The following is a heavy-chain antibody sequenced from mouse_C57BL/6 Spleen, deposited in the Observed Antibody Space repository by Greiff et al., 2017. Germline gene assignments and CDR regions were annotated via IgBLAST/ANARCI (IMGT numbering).Heavy chain of an antibody. CDR3: ALYSNYGYCDV. Sequence: EVKLMASGGGLVQPGGSLSLSCAASGFTFTAYYMSWVRQPPGKALEWLGFLRNKANGYTTEYSASVKGRFTISRDNSQSILYLQMNALRAEDSATYYCALYSNYGYCDVWGTGTTVTVSS. CDR2: LRNKANGYTT. J-gene: IGHJ1*03. V-gene: IGHV7-3*01. CDR1: GFTFTAYY.